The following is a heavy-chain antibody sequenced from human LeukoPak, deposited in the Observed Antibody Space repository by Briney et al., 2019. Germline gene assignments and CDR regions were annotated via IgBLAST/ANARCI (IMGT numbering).Heavy chain of an antibody. V-gene: IGHV1-24*01. CDR3: ATDLIGSSWYGY. Sequence: RASVKVSCKVSGYTLTELSMHWVRQAPGKGLEWMGGFDPEDGETIYAQKFQGRVTMTEDTSTDTAYMELSSLRSEDTAVYYCATDLIGSSWYGYWGQGTLVTVSS. D-gene: IGHD6-13*01. J-gene: IGHJ4*02. CDR1: GYTLTELS. CDR2: FDPEDGET.